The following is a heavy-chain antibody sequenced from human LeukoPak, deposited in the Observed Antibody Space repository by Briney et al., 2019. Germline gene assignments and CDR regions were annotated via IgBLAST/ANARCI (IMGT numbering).Heavy chain of an antibody. CDR3: AKGFITMQKTLGY. CDR2: ISYDGSNK. V-gene: IGHV3-30-3*01. J-gene: IGHJ4*02. D-gene: IGHD3-10*01. CDR1: GFTFSSYA. Sequence: PGGSLRLSCAASGFTFSSYAMHWVRQAPGKGLEWVAVISYDGSNKYYADSVKGRFTISRDNSKNTLYLQMNSLRAEDTAVYYCAKGFITMQKTLGYWGQGTLVTVSS.